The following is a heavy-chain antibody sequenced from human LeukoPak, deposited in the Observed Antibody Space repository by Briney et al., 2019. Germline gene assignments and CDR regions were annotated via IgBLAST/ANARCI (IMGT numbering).Heavy chain of an antibody. J-gene: IGHJ3*02. CDR1: DGSFSGYY. CDR2: INHSGST. Sequence: SETLSLTCAVYDGSFSGYYWSWIRQPPGKGLEWIGEINHSGSTNYNPSLKSRVTIAVDKSKNQFSLKLSSVTAADTAVYYCASSPLRGSYYSADAFDICGQGTMVTVSS. CDR3: ASSPLRGSYYSADAFDI. D-gene: IGHD1-26*01. V-gene: IGHV4-34*01.